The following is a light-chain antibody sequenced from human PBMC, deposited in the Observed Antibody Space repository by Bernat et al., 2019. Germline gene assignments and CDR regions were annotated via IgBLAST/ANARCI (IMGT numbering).Light chain of an antibody. CDR1: QNIYSN. J-gene: IGKJ1*01. CDR3: QQNKDWPPT. CDR2: AAS. Sequence: EIVMTQSPATLSVSPGERATLSCRVSQNIYSNLAWYQQQPGQGPRLLIYAASTRATGVPSKFSGSGSGTEFTLTISNLQSEDFALYYCQQNKDWPPTFGQGTRVEI. V-gene: IGKV3-15*01.